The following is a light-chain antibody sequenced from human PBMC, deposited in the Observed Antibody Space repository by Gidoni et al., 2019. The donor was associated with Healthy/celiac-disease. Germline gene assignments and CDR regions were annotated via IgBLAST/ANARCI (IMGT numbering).Light chain of an antibody. CDR3: QSYDSSNKV. J-gene: IGLJ3*02. V-gene: IGLV6-57*04. CDR2: EDN. CDR1: RGSIASNY. Sequence: NFMLPQPHSVSESPGKTVTISCTRNRGSIASNYVQWYQPRPGSAPTTVIYEDNQRPSGVPDRFSGSIDSSSNSASLTISGLKTEDEADYYCQSYDSSNKVFGGGTKLTVL.